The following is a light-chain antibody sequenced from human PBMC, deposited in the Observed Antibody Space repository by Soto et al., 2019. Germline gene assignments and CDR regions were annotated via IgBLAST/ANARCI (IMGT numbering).Light chain of an antibody. CDR2: DAS. CDR1: QSISTW. J-gene: IGKJ5*01. Sequence: DIQLTQSPSTLSASVGDRVSITCRASQSISTWLAWYQQKPGKAPYLLIYDASNLDTGVSSRFSGRGSGRQFSITITSLQPDDVATYFCQQYGSLPITFGQGTRLDIK. V-gene: IGKV1-5*01. CDR3: QQYGSLPIT.